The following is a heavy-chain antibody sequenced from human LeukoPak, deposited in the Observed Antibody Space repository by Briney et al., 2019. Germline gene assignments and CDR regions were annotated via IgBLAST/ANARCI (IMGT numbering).Heavy chain of an antibody. J-gene: IGHJ4*02. CDR1: GFTFSSYA. CDR3: AKGDYYDSSGYLDY. Sequence: PGGSLRLSCAASGFTFSSYAMSWVRQAPGKGLEWVSAISGSGGSAYYADSVKGRFTISRDNPKNTLYLQMNSLRAEDTAVYYCAKGDYYDSSGYLDYWGQGTLVTVSS. V-gene: IGHV3-23*01. D-gene: IGHD3-22*01. CDR2: ISGSGGSA.